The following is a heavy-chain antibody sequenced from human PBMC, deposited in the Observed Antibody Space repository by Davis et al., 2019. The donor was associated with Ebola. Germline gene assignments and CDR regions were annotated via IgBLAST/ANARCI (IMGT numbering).Heavy chain of an antibody. CDR2: ISYDGSNK. CDR1: GFTFSSYS. CDR3: ATSRGPYYYYGMDV. J-gene: IGHJ6*02. Sequence: GGSLRLSCAASGFTFSSYSMNWVRQAPGKGLEWVAVISYDGSNKYYADSVKGRFTISRDNSKNTLYLQMNSLRAEDTAVYYCATSRGPYYYYGMDVWGQGTTVTVSS. V-gene: IGHV3-30*03.